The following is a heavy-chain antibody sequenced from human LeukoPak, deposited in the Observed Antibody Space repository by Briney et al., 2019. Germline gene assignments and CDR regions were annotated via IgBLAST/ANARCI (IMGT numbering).Heavy chain of an antibody. J-gene: IGHJ5*02. CDR1: GYTFTSYY. Sequence: ASVKVSRKASGYTFTSYYMHWVRQAPGQGLEWMGWINPNSGGTNYAQKFQGRVTMTRDTSISTAYMELSRLRSDDTAVYYCARDLGYCSNTSCYTWFDPWGQGTLVTVSS. D-gene: IGHD2-2*02. V-gene: IGHV1-2*02. CDR2: INPNSGGT. CDR3: ARDLGYCSNTSCYTWFDP.